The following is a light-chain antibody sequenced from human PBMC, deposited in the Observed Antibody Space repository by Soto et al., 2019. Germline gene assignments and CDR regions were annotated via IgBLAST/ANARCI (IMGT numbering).Light chain of an antibody. V-gene: IGLV1-40*01. Sequence: QSVLTQPPSVSGAPGQRVTISCTGNNSNLGAGYDVHWYQQLPGAAPKLVIFGNRNRPSGVPERFSGSKSGTSASLAITGLLAEDDADYYCQAYDYSLTAFVFGGGTKVTVL. CDR1: NSNLGAGYD. CDR2: GNR. CDR3: QAYDYSLTAFV. J-gene: IGLJ3*02.